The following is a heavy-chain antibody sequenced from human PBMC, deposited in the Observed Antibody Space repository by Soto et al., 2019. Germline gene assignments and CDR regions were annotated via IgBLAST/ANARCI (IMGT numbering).Heavy chain of an antibody. CDR1: GDTFNTYD. D-gene: IGHD3-10*01. V-gene: IGHV1-8*01. J-gene: IGHJ4*01. CDR3: ARGRASGSYYRLDY. Sequence: ALVKVSRKGAGDTFNTYDINWVRQATGNGFEWIRWIKPNSGNIGYAQRFQGRDTMTRYTAIRTAYMEVSSLRSDYTAVYYCARGRASGSYYRLDYWGHGTLVTVSS. CDR2: IKPNSGNI.